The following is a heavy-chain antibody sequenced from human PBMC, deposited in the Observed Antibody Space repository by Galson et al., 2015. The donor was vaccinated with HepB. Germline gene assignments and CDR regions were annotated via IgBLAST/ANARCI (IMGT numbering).Heavy chain of an antibody. V-gene: IGHV3-23*01. CDR2: ISGSGGST. CDR3: AKDQVATYYYGSGSLWYFDY. Sequence: SLRLSCAASGFTFSSYAMSWVRQAPGKGLEWVSAISGSGGSTYYADSVKGRFTISRDNSKNTLYLQMNSLRAEDTAVYYCAKDQVATYYYGSGSLWYFDYWGQGTLVTVSS. CDR1: GFTFSSYA. J-gene: IGHJ4*02. D-gene: IGHD3-10*01.